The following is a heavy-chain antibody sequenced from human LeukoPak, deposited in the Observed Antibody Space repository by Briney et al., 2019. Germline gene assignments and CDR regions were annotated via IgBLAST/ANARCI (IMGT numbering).Heavy chain of an antibody. D-gene: IGHD3-10*01. V-gene: IGHV4-39*07. CDR1: GGSISSSSYY. CDR3: AIISTDGSGSYYNVFRNY. J-gene: IGHJ4*02. CDR2: IYYSGST. Sequence: SETLSLTCTVSGGSISSSSYYWGWTRQPPGKGLEWIGSIYYSGSTYYNPSLKSRVTISVDTSKNQFSLKLSSVTAADTAVYYCAIISTDGSGSYYNVFRNYWGQGTLVTVSS.